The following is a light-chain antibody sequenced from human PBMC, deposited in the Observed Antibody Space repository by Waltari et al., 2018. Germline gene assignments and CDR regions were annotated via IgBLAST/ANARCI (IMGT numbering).Light chain of an antibody. CDR3: QSYDSSLSGSKV. V-gene: IGLV1-40*01. J-gene: IGLJ1*01. CDR2: GTV. Sequence: QSVLTQPPSVSGTPGQRVTISCTGSSSNIGAGYDVHWYQQLPGTAPKLLSYGTVTRPSGVPDRFSGSKSGTSASLAITGLQAEDEADYYCQSYDSSLSGSKVFGTGTKVTVL. CDR1: SSNIGAGYD.